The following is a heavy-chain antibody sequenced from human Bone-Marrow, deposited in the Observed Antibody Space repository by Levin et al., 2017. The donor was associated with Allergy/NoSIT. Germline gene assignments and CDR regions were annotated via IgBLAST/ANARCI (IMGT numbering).Heavy chain of an antibody. D-gene: IGHD4-17*01. V-gene: IGHV3-15*01. CDR3: TSYGIDY. Sequence: LSLTCAASGFTFSHAYMGWVRQAPGKGLEWVGRIKSKTDGGTIDYTTPVKGRFTISRDDSKDTVYLQMKNLKSEDTAVYYCTSYGIDYWGQGALVTVSS. CDR2: IKSKTDGGTI. J-gene: IGHJ4*02. CDR1: GFTFSHAY.